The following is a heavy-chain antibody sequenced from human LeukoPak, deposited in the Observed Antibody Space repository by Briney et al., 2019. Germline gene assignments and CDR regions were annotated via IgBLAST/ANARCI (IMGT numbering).Heavy chain of an antibody. Sequence: GGSLRLSCAASGFTFSSYAMSWVRLAPGKGLEWVSAISGSGGSTYYADSVKGRFTISRDNSKNTLYLQMNSLRAEDTAVYYCAKEIDYYYDSSGYFGSWGQGTLVTVSS. CDR3: AKEIDYYYDSSGYFGS. CDR1: GFTFSSYA. CDR2: ISGSGGST. D-gene: IGHD3-22*01. V-gene: IGHV3-23*01. J-gene: IGHJ4*02.